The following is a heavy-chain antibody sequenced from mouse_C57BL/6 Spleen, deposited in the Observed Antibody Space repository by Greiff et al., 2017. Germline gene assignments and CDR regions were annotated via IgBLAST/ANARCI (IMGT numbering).Heavy chain of an antibody. CDR2: IHPNSGST. Sequence: QVQLQQPGAELVKPGASVKLSCKASGYTFTSYWMHWVKQRPGQGLEWIGMIHPNSGSTNYNEKFKSKATLTVDKSSSTAYMQLSSLTSEDSAVYYCARSPYDGYYYFDYWGQGTTLTVSS. D-gene: IGHD2-3*01. CDR1: GYTFTSYW. J-gene: IGHJ2*01. CDR3: ARSPYDGYYYFDY. V-gene: IGHV1-64*01.